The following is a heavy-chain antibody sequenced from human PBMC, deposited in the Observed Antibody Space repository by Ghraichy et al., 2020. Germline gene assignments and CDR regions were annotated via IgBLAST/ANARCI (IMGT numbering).Heavy chain of an antibody. D-gene: IGHD1-26*01. Sequence: GGSLRLSCAASGFTFNTYTMNWVRQAPGKGLEWVSSISSSSTYIHSADSVRGRFTISRDNAKNSLYLQVNSLRAEDTAVYFCARDVPVGSVMAPFAYWGQGTLVTV. CDR3: ARDVPVGSVMAPFAY. CDR1: GFTFNTYT. J-gene: IGHJ4*02. V-gene: IGHV3-21*01. CDR2: ISSSSTYI.